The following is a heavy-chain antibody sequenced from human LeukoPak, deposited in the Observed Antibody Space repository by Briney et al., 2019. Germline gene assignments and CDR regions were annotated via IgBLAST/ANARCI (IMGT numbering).Heavy chain of an antibody. J-gene: IGHJ4*02. D-gene: IGHD5-18*01. CDR1: GFTFSSYA. CDR3: AKDYGYNYGIFYS. Sequence: GSLRLSCAVFGFTFSSYAMHWVRQAPGKGLEWVAVIWSDGSNEFFADSVKGRFTISRDNSKNTLYLQMNSLRAEDTAVYYCAKDYGYNYGIFYSWGQGTLVTVSS. CDR2: IWSDGSNE. V-gene: IGHV3-33*06.